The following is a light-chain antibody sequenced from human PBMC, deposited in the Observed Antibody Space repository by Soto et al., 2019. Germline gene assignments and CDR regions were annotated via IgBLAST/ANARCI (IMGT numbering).Light chain of an antibody. J-gene: IGKJ1*01. CDR1: QSVSSSY. CDR2: GAS. V-gene: IGKV3-20*01. CDR3: QQYGSSTWT. Sequence: EIVLTQSPGTLSLSPGERATLSCRASQSVSSSYLAWYQQKPGQAPRLLIYGASSRATGIPDRFSGSGSGTDFTLTISRLEPEDVAVYYCQQYGSSTWTFGQVTKVDIK.